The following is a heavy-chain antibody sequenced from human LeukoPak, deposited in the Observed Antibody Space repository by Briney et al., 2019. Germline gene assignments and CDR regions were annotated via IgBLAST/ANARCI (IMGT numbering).Heavy chain of an antibody. Sequence: GGSLRLSCAASGFTFSSYAMHWVRQAPGKGLEWVAVISYDGSNKYYADSVKGRFTISRGNSKNTLYLQMNSLRAEDTAVYYCARDTVSSSWYYFDYWGQGTLVTVSS. J-gene: IGHJ4*02. CDR1: GFTFSSYA. CDR3: ARDTVSSSWYYFDY. V-gene: IGHV3-30*01. CDR2: ISYDGSNK. D-gene: IGHD6-13*01.